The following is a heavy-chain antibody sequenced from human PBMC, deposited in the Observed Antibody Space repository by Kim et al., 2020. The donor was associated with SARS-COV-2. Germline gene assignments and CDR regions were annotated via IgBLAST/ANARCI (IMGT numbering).Heavy chain of an antibody. V-gene: IGHV4-61*01. CDR2: IYYSGST. CDR3: ARTYYYGSGSYYPDY. Sequence: SETLSLTCTVSGGSVSSGSYYWSWIRQPPGKGLEWIGYIYYSGSTNYNPSLKSRVTISVDTSKNQFSLKLSSVTAADTAVYYCARTYYYGSGSYYPDYWGQGTLVTVSS. D-gene: IGHD3-10*01. CDR1: GGSVSSGSYY. J-gene: IGHJ4*02.